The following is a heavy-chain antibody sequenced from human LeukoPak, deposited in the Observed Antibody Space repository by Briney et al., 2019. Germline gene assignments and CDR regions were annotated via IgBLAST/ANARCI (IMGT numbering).Heavy chain of an antibody. J-gene: IGHJ4*02. Sequence: SGPALVKPTQTLTLTCTFSGFSLSTPEMCVTWIRQPPGKALEWLARIDWDDDKFYSPSLRTRLTISKDTPKNQVVLRMTNMDPVDTGTYYCARMTPNSPSFDYWGQGALITVSS. CDR1: GFSLSTPEMC. V-gene: IGHV2-70*17. CDR2: IDWDDDK. CDR3: ARMTPNSPSFDY. D-gene: IGHD4-23*01.